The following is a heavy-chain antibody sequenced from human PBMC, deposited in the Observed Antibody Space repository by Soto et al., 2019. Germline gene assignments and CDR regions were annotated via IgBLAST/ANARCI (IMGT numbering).Heavy chain of an antibody. D-gene: IGHD6-13*01. CDR2: IYYSGST. V-gene: IGHV4-30-4*01. Sequence: QVQLQESGPGLVKPSQTLSLTCTVSGGSISSGDYYWSWIRQPPGKGLEWIGYIYYSGSTYYNPSRKSRVTISADTSKNQFSLKLSPVTAADTAVYYCARDSIAAAGVSPWGQGTLVTVSS. CDR1: GGSISSGDYY. CDR3: ARDSIAAAGVSP. J-gene: IGHJ5*02.